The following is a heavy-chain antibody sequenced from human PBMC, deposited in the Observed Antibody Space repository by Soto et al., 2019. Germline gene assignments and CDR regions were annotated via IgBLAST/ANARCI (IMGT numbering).Heavy chain of an antibody. CDR2: ISYDGSNK. J-gene: IGHJ3*02. D-gene: IGHD4-17*01. Sequence: QVQLVESGGGVVQPGRSLRLSCVASGFTFSSYGMHWVRQAPGKGLEWVAVISYDGSNKYYADSVKGRFTISRDNSKNTLYLQMNSLRAEDTAVYYCAKSLYYGVLSVNAFDIWGQGTMVTVSS. V-gene: IGHV3-30*18. CDR1: GFTFSSYG. CDR3: AKSLYYGVLSVNAFDI.